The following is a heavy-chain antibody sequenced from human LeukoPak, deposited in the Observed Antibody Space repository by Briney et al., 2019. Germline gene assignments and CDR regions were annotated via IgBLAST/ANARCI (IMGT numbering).Heavy chain of an antibody. CDR1: GYTFTSYY. CDR3: ANFIVVVVAADGDAFDI. V-gene: IGHV1-69*13. CDR2: IIPIFGTA. D-gene: IGHD2-15*01. Sequence: ASVKVSCKASGYTFTSYYMHWVRQAPGQGLEWMGGIIPIFGTANYAQKFQGRVTITADESTSTAYMELSSLRSEDTAVYYCANFIVVVVAADGDAFDIWGQGTMVTVSS. J-gene: IGHJ3*02.